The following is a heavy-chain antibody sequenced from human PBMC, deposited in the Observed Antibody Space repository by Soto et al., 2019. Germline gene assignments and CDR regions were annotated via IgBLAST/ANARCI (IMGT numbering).Heavy chain of an antibody. D-gene: IGHD2-15*01. J-gene: IGHJ4*02. CDR3: VRGVAH. Sequence: SETLSLTCTVSGGSISSGGYYWSWIRQHPGKGLERIGYIYYRGSTSSNPSLKSRVTISVDTSKNQFSLKLSSVSAADTAVYYCVRGVAHWGQGTRVTVS. CDR1: GGSISSGGYY. CDR2: IYYRGST. V-gene: IGHV4-31*03.